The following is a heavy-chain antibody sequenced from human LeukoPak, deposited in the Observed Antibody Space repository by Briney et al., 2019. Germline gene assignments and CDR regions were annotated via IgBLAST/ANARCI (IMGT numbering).Heavy chain of an antibody. V-gene: IGHV4-34*01. D-gene: IGHD3-3*01. CDR2: INHSGST. J-gene: IGHJ3*02. Sequence: SETLSLTCAVYGGSFSGYYWSWIRQPPGKGLEWIGEINHSGSTNYNPSLKSRVTISVDTSKNQFSLKLSSVTAADTAVYYCARETEVWSRGAALAFDIWGQGTMVTVSS. CDR3: ARETEVWSRGAALAFDI. CDR1: GGSFSGYY.